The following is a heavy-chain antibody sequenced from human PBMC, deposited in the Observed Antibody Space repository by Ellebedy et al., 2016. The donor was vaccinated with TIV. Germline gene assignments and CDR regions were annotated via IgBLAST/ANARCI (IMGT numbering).Heavy chain of an antibody. CDR2: IYYSGYT. D-gene: IGHD3-16*01. CDR1: GVSVNSGTYY. V-gene: IGHV4-61*01. Sequence: MPSETLSLTCTVSGVSVNSGTYYWSWIRQPPGKGLEWIGYIYYSGYTDYNPSLKSRVTISLDTSKNRFSLKLSSVTAADTAVYYCARNPWSTGGMLFDIWGQGTVVTVSS. CDR3: ARNPWSTGGMLFDI. J-gene: IGHJ3*02.